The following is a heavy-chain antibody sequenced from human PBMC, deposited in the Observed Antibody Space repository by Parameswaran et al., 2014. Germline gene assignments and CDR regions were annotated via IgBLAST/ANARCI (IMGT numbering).Heavy chain of an antibody. Sequence: WVRQAPGQALEWMGWITPFNGNTNYAQKFQDRVTITRDRSMSTAYMELSSLRSEDTAMYYCASGGMYDSSGYYYSPEDIWGQGTMVTVSS. CDR2: ITPFNGNT. V-gene: IGHV1-45*02. D-gene: IGHD3-22*01. CDR3: ASGGMYDSSGYYYSPEDI. J-gene: IGHJ3*02.